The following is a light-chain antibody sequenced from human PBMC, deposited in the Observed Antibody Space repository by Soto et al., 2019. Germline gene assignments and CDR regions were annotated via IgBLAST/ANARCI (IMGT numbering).Light chain of an antibody. CDR2: DVT. V-gene: IGLV2-8*01. Sequence: QSALTQPPSASGSPGQSVTISCTGASSDVGGYNFVSWYQQHPGKAPKLMIYDVTERPSGVPDRFSGSKSGNTASLTVSGLHAEDEAEYYCTSYAGSSIPVVFGGGTKLTVL. CDR1: SSDVGGYNF. J-gene: IGLJ2*01. CDR3: TSYAGSSIPVV.